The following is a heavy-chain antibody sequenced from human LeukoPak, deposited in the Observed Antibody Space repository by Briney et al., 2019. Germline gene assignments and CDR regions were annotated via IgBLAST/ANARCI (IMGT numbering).Heavy chain of an antibody. J-gene: IGHJ4*02. CDR1: GYTFTSYY. CDR2: INPNSGGT. V-gene: IGHV1-2*02. D-gene: IGHD6-13*01. CDR3: ARGGGIAAAGTDY. Sequence: ASVKVSCKASGYTFTSYYMHWVRQAPGQGLEWMGWINPNSGGTNYAQKFQGRVTMTRDTSISTAYMELSRLRSDDTAVYYCARGGGIAAAGTDYWGQGTLVTVSS.